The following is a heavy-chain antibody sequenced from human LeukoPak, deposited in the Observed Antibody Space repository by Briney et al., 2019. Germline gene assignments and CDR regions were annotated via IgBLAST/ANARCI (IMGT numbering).Heavy chain of an antibody. V-gene: IGHV1-18*01. CDR3: ARPANLYYASDAFDI. CDR1: GYTFTSYG. Sequence: ASVKVSCKASGYTFTSYGISWVRQAPGQGLEWMGWISAYNGNTNYAQKLQGRVTMSTDTSTNTASMELRSLRSDDTAVYYCARPANLYYASDAFDIWGQGTMVTVSS. D-gene: IGHD3-16*01. J-gene: IGHJ3*02. CDR2: ISAYNGNT.